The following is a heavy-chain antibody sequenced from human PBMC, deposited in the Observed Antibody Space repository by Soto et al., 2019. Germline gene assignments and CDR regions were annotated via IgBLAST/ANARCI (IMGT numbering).Heavy chain of an antibody. J-gene: IGHJ4*02. Sequence: EVQLLESVGGLVQPGGSLRLSCAASGFTFSSYAMSWVRQAPGKGLEWVSAISGSGGSTYYADSVKGRFTISRDHSKNTLYLQMNSLRAEDTAVYYCAKSLTTVVTLVGEPKSPADYWGQGTLVTVSS. CDR3: AKSLTTVVTLVGEPKSPADY. D-gene: IGHD4-17*01. V-gene: IGHV3-23*01. CDR1: GFTFSSYA. CDR2: ISGSGGST.